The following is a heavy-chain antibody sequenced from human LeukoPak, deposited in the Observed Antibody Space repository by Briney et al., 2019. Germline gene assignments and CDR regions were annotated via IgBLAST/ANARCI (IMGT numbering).Heavy chain of an antibody. CDR1: GFTFSSYG. Sequence: PGGSLRLSCAASGFTFSSYGMHWVRQAPGKGLEWVAVIWYDGSNKYYADSVKGRFTISRDNFKNTLYLQMNSLRAEDTAVYYCAKDPYGGKNGFDYWGQGTLVTVSS. CDR2: IWYDGSNK. V-gene: IGHV3-33*06. J-gene: IGHJ4*02. D-gene: IGHD4-23*01. CDR3: AKDPYGGKNGFDY.